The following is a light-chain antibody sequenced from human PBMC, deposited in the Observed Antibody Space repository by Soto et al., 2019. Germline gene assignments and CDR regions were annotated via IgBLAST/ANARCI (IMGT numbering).Light chain of an antibody. V-gene: IGKV1-16*01. CDR1: QGISNF. CDR3: QHYGGMWT. Sequence: DIQMTQSPSSLSASVGDRVTITCRASQGISNFLAWYQLEPGKAPKVLIYDALNLESGVPSRFSGSGYGTEFTLTIRSLQPDDFATYCCQHYGGMWTFGQGTKVDIK. J-gene: IGKJ1*01. CDR2: DAL.